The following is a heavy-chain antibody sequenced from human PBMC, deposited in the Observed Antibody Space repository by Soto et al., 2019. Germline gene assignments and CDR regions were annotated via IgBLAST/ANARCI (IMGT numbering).Heavy chain of an antibody. CDR2: ISYDGSNK. V-gene: IGHV3-30-3*01. D-gene: IGHD6-19*01. CDR3: AGSGWYDRDY. Sequence: QVQLVESGGGVVQPGRSLRLSCAASGFTFSSYAMHWVRQAPGKGLEWVAVISYDGSNKYYADSVKGRFTISRDNSKNTLYLQMNSLRAEETAVYYCAGSGWYDRDYWGQGTLVTVSS. CDR1: GFTFSSYA. J-gene: IGHJ4*02.